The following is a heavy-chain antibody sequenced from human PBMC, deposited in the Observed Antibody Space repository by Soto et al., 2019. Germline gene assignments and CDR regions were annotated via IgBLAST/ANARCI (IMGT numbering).Heavy chain of an antibody. CDR1: GDSVSSNSAA. CDR3: ARDRIVVVPAAIEDYYYYYGMDV. V-gene: IGHV6-1*01. CDR2: TYYRSKWYN. Sequence: SQTLSLTCAISGDSVSSNSAAWNWIRQYPSRGLEWLGRTYYRSKWYNDYAVSVKSRITINPDTSKNQFSLQLNSVTPEDTAVYYCARDRIVVVPAAIEDYYYYYGMDVWGQGTTVTVSS. D-gene: IGHD2-2*01. J-gene: IGHJ6*02.